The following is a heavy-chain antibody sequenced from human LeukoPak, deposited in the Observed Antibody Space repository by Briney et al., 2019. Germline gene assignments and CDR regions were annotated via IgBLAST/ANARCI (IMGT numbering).Heavy chain of an antibody. J-gene: IGHJ4*02. Sequence: ASVKVSCKASGYTFTSYDINWVRQATGQGLEWMGWMNTNSGNTGYAQKFQGRVTMTRNTSISTAYMELSSLRSEDTAVYYCARARYGDYRFDYWGQGTLVTVSS. V-gene: IGHV1-8*01. CDR3: ARARYGDYRFDY. D-gene: IGHD4-17*01. CDR1: GYTFTSYD. CDR2: MNTNSGNT.